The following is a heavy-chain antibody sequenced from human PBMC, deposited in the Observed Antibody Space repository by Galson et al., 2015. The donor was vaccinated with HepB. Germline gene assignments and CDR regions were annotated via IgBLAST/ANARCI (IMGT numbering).Heavy chain of an antibody. D-gene: IGHD3-22*01. V-gene: IGHV1-69*13. Sequence: SVKVSCKASGVTLSSYGISWLRQAPGQGLEWMGGIIPLFGSANYAQKLQGRVRITADESTSTTYMELSSLKSEDTALYYCARQYDSSGYYAYWGQGTLVTVSS. CDR1: GVTLSSYG. CDR3: ARQYDSSGYYAY. J-gene: IGHJ4*02. CDR2: IIPLFGSA.